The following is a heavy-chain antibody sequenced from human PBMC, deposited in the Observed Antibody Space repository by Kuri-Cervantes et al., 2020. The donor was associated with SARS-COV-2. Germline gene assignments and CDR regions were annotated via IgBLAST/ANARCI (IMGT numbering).Heavy chain of an antibody. CDR2: IYWDDDK. V-gene: IGHV2-5*02. CDR3: AHMFLPYDSSGYYYVRSCYFDL. Sequence: SGPTLVKPPETLTLTCTDSGLPLSNARVGGSGIGQPPGKALEWLAHIYWDDDKRYSPSLKSRLTTTKDTSKNQVVLKMTTMDPVDTATYYFAHMFLPYDSSGYYYVRSCYFDLWGHGTLVTVSS. CDR1: GLPLSNARVG. J-gene: IGHJ2*01. D-gene: IGHD3-22*01.